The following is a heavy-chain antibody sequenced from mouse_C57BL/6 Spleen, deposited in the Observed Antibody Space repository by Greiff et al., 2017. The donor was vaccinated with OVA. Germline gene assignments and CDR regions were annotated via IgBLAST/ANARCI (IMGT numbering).Heavy chain of an antibody. CDR3: ARNDYGSSYWYFDV. J-gene: IGHJ1*03. V-gene: IGHV2-9-1*01. Sequence: QVQLQQSGPGLVAPSQSLSITCTVSGFSLTSYAISWVRQPPGKGLEWLGVIWTGGGTNYNSALKSRLSISKDNSKSQVFLKMNSLQTDDTARDYCARNDYGSSYWYFDVWGTGTTVTVAS. D-gene: IGHD1-1*01. CDR2: IWTGGGT. CDR1: GFSLTSYA.